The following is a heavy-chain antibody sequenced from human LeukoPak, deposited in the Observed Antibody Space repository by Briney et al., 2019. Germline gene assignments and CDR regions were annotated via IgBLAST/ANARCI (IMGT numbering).Heavy chain of an antibody. Sequence: GESLKISREGSGYTFTTYWIAWVRPVSGKGLEWMGIIYPDDSGTKYSPSFQGQVTLSVDKSINTAYLQWSSLKASDTAMYYCARQAPYYLHIPGNDAFDIWGQGTMVTVSS. CDR3: ARQAPYYLHIPGNDAFDI. D-gene: IGHD3-10*01. J-gene: IGHJ3*02. CDR1: GYTFTTYW. V-gene: IGHV5-51*01. CDR2: IYPDDSGT.